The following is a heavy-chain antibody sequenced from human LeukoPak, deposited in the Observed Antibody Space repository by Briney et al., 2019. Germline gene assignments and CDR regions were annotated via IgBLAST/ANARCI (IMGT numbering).Heavy chain of an antibody. CDR1: GFTFDDYA. Sequence: GGSLRLSCAASGFTFDDYAMHWVRQAPGKGLEWVSGISWNSGSIGYADSVKGRFTISRDNAKNSLYLQMNSLRAEDTALYYCAKDIEASWLTFDYWGQGTLVTVSS. D-gene: IGHD5-12*01. V-gene: IGHV3-9*01. CDR3: AKDIEASWLTFDY. CDR2: ISWNSGSI. J-gene: IGHJ4*02.